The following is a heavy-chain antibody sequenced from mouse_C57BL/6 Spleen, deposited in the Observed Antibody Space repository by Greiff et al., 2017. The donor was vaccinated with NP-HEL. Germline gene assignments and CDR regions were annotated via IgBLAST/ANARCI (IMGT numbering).Heavy chain of an antibody. V-gene: IGHV5-6*01. CDR1: GFTFSSYG. Sequence: EVQLVESGGDLVKPGGSLKLSCAASGFTFSSYGMSWVRQTPDKRLEWVATISSGGSYTYYPDSVKGRFTISRDNATNTLYLQMSSLKSEDTAMYYCARQYYVSSYERDYAMDYWGQGTSVTVSS. CDR2: ISSGGSYT. J-gene: IGHJ4*01. CDR3: ARQYYVSSYERDYAMDY. D-gene: IGHD1-1*01.